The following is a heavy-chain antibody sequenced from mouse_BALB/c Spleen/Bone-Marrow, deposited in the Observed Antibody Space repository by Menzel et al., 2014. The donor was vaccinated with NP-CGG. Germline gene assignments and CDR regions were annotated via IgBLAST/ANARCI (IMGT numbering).Heavy chain of an antibody. CDR3: ARVLRYAMDY. CDR2: IWAGGST. J-gene: IGHJ4*01. Sequence: VQVVESGPGLVAPSQSLSITCTVSGFSLTGYGVHWVRQPPGKGLEWLGVIWAGGSTNYNSALMSRLSIGKDNSKSQVFLKMNSLQTDDTAMYYCARVLRYAMDYWGQGTSVTVSS. V-gene: IGHV2-9*02. CDR1: GFSLTGYG.